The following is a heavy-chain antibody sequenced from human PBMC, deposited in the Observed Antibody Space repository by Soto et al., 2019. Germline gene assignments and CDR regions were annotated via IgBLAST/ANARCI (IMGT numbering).Heavy chain of an antibody. D-gene: IGHD3-10*01. J-gene: IGHJ6*02. CDR2: ISAYNGNT. V-gene: IGHV1-18*01. CDR1: GYTFTSYG. Sequence: QVQLVQSGAEVKKPGASVKVSCKASGYTFTSYGISWVRQAPGQGLEWMGWISAYNGNTNYAQKLQGRVTMTTDTSTSTAYMELRSLRSDDTAVYYCARPVEDHYYGSGSHIYYYYGMDVWGQGTTVTVSS. CDR3: ARPVEDHYYGSGSHIYYYYGMDV.